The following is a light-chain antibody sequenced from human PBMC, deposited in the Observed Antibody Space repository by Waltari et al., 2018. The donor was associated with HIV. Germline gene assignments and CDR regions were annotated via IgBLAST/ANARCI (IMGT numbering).Light chain of an antibody. CDR1: SSAVCDYNY. Sequence: QSALTQPRSVSGSPGQSVPISCTGTSSAVCDYNYHSWYQQHPAKAPKLMIFDVNKRPSGVPDRFSGSKSGNTASLTISGLQAEDEADYYCCSYADDYTWVFGGGTKLTVL. CDR2: DVN. J-gene: IGLJ3*02. V-gene: IGLV2-11*01. CDR3: CSYADDYTWV.